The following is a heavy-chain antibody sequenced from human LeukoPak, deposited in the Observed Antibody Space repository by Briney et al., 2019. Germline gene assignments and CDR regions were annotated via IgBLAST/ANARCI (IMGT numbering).Heavy chain of an antibody. V-gene: IGHV1-3*03. J-gene: IGHJ5*02. Sequence: ASVKVSCKASGYSFTSYAIHWVRQAPGQRLEWMGWINAGNGNIKYSEEFQGRVTITRETSASTAYMELSSLRSEDMAVYYCARGKDSGGYYYRWFDPWGQGTLVTVSS. CDR2: INAGNGNI. CDR1: GYSFTSYA. CDR3: ARGKDSGGYYYRWFDP. D-gene: IGHD3-22*01.